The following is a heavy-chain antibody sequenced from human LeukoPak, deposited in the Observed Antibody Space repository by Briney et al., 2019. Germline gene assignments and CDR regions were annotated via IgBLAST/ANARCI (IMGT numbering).Heavy chain of an antibody. Sequence: ASVKVSCKASGYTFTGYYMHWVRQAPGQGLEWMGWINPNSGGTNYAQKFQGRVTMTRDPSISTAYMELSRLRSDDTAVYYCATDIAVAGKGTYYFDYWGQGTLVTVSS. CDR3: ATDIAVAGKGTYYFDY. D-gene: IGHD6-19*01. CDR1: GYTFTGYY. J-gene: IGHJ4*02. CDR2: INPNSGGT. V-gene: IGHV1-2*02.